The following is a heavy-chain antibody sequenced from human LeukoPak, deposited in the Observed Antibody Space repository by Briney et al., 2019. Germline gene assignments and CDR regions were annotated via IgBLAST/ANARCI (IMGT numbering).Heavy chain of an antibody. CDR2: IYHSGST. J-gene: IGHJ5*02. V-gene: IGHV4-38-2*02. D-gene: IGHD3-22*01. CDR3: ARVEYYYDSSGSNWFDP. CDR1: GYSISSGYY. Sequence: SETLSLTCTVSGYSISSGYYWGWIRQPPGKGLEWIGSIYHSGSTYYNPSLKSRVTISGDTSKNQFSLKLSSVTAADTAVYYCARVEYYYDSSGSNWFDPWGQGTLVTVSS.